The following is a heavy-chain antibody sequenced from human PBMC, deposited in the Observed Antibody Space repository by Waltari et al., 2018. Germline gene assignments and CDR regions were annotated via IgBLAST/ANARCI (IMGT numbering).Heavy chain of an antibody. J-gene: IGHJ6*02. CDR3: ARGVGSPHYFYGMDV. Sequence: QVQLQQWGAGLLKPSETLSLTCAVYGGSFTAYLWSWIRQSPGKGLDWVGEINHLGNTNSNPSHKMRVTISVDTSKNQFSLKRSSMTAADTAVYYCARGVGSPHYFYGMDVWGQGTTVTVSS. D-gene: IGHD1-26*01. CDR1: GGSFTAYL. CDR2: INHLGNT. V-gene: IGHV4-34*01.